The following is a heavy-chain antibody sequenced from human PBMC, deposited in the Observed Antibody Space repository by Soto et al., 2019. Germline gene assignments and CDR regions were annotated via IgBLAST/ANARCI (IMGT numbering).Heavy chain of an antibody. D-gene: IGHD3-3*01. J-gene: IGHJ4*02. CDR1: GGTFSSYA. Sequence: QVQLVQSGAEVKKPGSSVKVSCKASGGTFSSYAISWVRQAPGHELEWMGGIIPIFGTANYAQKFQGRVTMTADESASTAYMELSSLRSEDTAVYYCAGAMMPVGLRSLAWFCWGQGTLVTVSS. V-gene: IGHV1-69*01. CDR2: IIPIFGTA. CDR3: AGAMMPVGLRSLAWFC.